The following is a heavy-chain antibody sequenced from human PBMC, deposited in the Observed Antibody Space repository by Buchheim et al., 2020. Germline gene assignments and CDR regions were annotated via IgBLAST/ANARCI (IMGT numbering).Heavy chain of an antibody. CDR2: ISGSGGST. Sequence: EVQLLESGGGLVQPGGSLRLSCAASGFTFSSYAMSWVRQAPGKGLEWVSAISGSGGSTYYADSVKGRFTISSDNSKNTLYLQMNSLRAEDTAVYYCAKEIGYSSGWYQASCFDYWGQGTL. CDR1: GFTFSSYA. J-gene: IGHJ4*02. D-gene: IGHD6-19*01. V-gene: IGHV3-23*01. CDR3: AKEIGYSSGWYQASCFDY.